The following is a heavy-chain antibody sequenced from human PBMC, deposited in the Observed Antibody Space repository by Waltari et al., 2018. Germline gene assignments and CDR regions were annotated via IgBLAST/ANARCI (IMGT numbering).Heavy chain of an antibody. Sequence: EVQLVESGGGLVQPGRSLRLSCAASGFTFDDYAMHWFRQAPGKGLEWVSGISWNSGSIGYADSVKGRFTISRDNAKNSLYLQMNSLRAEDTALYYCAKVPHYDILTGYHGGFDYWGQGTLVTVSS. V-gene: IGHV3-9*01. D-gene: IGHD3-9*01. J-gene: IGHJ4*02. CDR3: AKVPHYDILTGYHGGFDY. CDR1: GFTFDDYA. CDR2: ISWNSGSI.